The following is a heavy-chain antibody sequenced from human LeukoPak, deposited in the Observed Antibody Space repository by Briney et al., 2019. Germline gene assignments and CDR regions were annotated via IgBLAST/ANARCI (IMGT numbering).Heavy chain of an antibody. J-gene: IGHJ4*02. V-gene: IGHV3-21*04. Sequence: PGGSLRLSCAASGFTFSSYSMKWVRQAPGKGLEWVSSVSSSSSYIYYADSVKGRFTISRDNAKNSLYLQMNSLRAEDTAVYYCAKLTDLYSSGPFDYWGQGTLVTVSS. CDR1: GFTFSSYS. D-gene: IGHD6-19*01. CDR3: AKLTDLYSSGPFDY. CDR2: VSSSSSYI.